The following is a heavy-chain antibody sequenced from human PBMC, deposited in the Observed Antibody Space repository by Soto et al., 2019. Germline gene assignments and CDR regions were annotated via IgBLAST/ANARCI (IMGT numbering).Heavy chain of an antibody. D-gene: IGHD2-15*01. CDR1: GFTFSRHG. J-gene: IGHJ4*02. CDR3: TKESNDHASTYQWCVDS. V-gene: IGHV3-30*18. Sequence: QVHLVESGGGVVQPGRSLRLSCGASGFTFSRHGMHWVRQAPGRGLEWVAVISHDGSGYYYADSVKGRFTISRDNSTNKVFLQMDSLRAEDTAVYYCTKESNDHASTYQWCVDSWGQGNLVTVAS. CDR2: ISHDGSGY.